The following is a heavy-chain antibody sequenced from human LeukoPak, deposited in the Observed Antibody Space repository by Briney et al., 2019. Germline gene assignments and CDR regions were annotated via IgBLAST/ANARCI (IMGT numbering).Heavy chain of an antibody. CDR2: IIPILGIA. Sequence: ASVKVSCKASGYTFINYGITWVRQAPGQGLEWMGRIIPILGIANYAQKFQGRVTITADKSTSTAYMELSSLRSEDTAVYYCARGPYDSSGPSPVNFDHWGQGTLVTVSS. V-gene: IGHV1-69*04. CDR1: GYTFINYG. J-gene: IGHJ4*02. CDR3: ARGPYDSSGPSPVNFDH. D-gene: IGHD3-22*01.